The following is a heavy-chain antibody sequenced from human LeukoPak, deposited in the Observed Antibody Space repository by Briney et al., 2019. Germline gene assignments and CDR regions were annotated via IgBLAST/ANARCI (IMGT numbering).Heavy chain of an antibody. CDR3: AKSGLNRFDY. CDR2: IKQDGSEK. D-gene: IGHD2-15*01. Sequence: GGSLRLTCVGSGFTFSRYWMSWVRQAPGKGLEWVANIKQDGSEKYYVESVKGRFTISRDNSKNTLFLQMNSLRADDTAIYYCAKSGLNRFDYWGQGTLVTVSS. J-gene: IGHJ4*02. CDR1: GFTFSRYW. V-gene: IGHV3-7*03.